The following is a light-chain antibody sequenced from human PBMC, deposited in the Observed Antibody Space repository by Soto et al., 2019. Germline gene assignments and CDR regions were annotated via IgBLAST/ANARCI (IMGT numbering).Light chain of an antibody. CDR3: QQYYHYRT. CDR1: QGISTY. CDR2: AAS. V-gene: IGKV1-9*01. J-gene: IGKJ1*01. Sequence: IQLTQSPSFLSASVGDRVTITCRASQGISTYLAWYQQKPGKAPKLLIYAASTLQSGVPLRFSGSGSGTDFTLTISCLQSEDFATYYCQQYYHYRTFGQGTKVDIK.